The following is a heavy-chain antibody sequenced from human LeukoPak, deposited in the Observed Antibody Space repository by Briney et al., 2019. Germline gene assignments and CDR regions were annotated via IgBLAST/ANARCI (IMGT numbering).Heavy chain of an antibody. CDR1: GYSISSGYY. D-gene: IGHD5-24*01. V-gene: IGHV4-38-2*01. J-gene: IGHJ5*02. CDR2: IYHSGST. Sequence: PSETLSLTCAVSGYSISSGYYWGWIRQPPGKGLEWIGSIYHSGSTYYNPSLKSRVTISVDTSKNQFSLKLSSVTAADTAVYYCARLGRWLTPRLSWFDPWGQGILVTVSS. CDR3: ARLGRWLTPRLSWFDP.